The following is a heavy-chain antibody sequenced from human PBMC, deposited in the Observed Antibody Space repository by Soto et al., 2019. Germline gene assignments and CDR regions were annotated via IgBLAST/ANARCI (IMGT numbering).Heavy chain of an antibody. CDR2: IYYSGTT. D-gene: IGHD6-13*01. V-gene: IGHV4-59*08. Sequence: SETLSLTCTVSGGSISSYYWSWIRQPPGKGLEWIGYIYYSGTTNYNPSLKSRVTISVDTSKNQFSLKLNSVTAADTAVYYCARVYSSSWKTYYYYYGMDVWGQGTTVT. CDR1: GGSISSYY. CDR3: ARVYSSSWKTYYYYYGMDV. J-gene: IGHJ6*02.